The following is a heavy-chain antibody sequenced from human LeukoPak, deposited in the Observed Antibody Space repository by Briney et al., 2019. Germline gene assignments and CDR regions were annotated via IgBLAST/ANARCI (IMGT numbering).Heavy chain of an antibody. CDR1: GGSINSYY. CDR2: IYYSGST. V-gene: IGHV4-59*12. Sequence: NPSETLSLTCTVSGGSINSYYWSWIRQSPEKGLEWIGYIYYSGSTTYNPSLKSRVSISVDRAKSQFSLKLSSVTATDTAVYYCARTQYYYYHMDVWGKGTTVTISS. CDR3: ARTQYYYYHMDV. D-gene: IGHD3-10*01. J-gene: IGHJ6*04.